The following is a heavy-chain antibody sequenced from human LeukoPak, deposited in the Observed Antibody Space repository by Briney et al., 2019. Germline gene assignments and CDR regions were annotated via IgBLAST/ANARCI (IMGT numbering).Heavy chain of an antibody. V-gene: IGHV4-59*08. CDR1: GASINTYD. Sequence: SETLSLTCTVSGASINTYDLSWIRQPPGKGLEWMGYIYYSGNTNYNPSLKSRVTISVDMSNNQFSLKLNSVTAADTAVYYCARHGGGGGSYPRVFDCWGQGTLVTVSS. J-gene: IGHJ4*02. CDR2: IYYSGNT. D-gene: IGHD1-26*01. CDR3: ARHGGGGGSYPRVFDC.